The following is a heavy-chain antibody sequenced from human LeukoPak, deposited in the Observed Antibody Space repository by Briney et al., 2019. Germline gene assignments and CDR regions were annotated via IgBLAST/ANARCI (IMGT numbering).Heavy chain of an antibody. Sequence: GGSLRLSCAASGFTFDDYGMSWVRQAPGKGLEWVPGINWNGDSTVYADSVKGRCTISRDNAKNTLYLQMNSLRAEDTAVYYCARDFLLDVWGKGTTVTVSS. D-gene: IGHD2/OR15-2a*01. J-gene: IGHJ6*04. CDR1: GFTFDDYG. V-gene: IGHV3-20*04. CDR3: ARDFLLDV. CDR2: INWNGDST.